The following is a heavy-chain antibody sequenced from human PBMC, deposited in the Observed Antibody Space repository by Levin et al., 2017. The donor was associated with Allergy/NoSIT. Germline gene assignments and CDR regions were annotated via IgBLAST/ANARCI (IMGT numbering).Heavy chain of an antibody. V-gene: IGHV1-24*01. Sequence: GESLKISCKVSGYTLSELSMHWVRQAPGKGLEWMGGFDPEDGETTYAQKFQGRVTMTEDTSTDTAYMELSSLRSDDTAVYYCAIDLRRGYTYGPYYYGLDVWGQGTTVTVSS. CDR3: AIDLRRGYTYGPYYYGLDV. CDR1: GYTLSELS. D-gene: IGHD5-18*01. J-gene: IGHJ6*02. CDR2: FDPEDGET.